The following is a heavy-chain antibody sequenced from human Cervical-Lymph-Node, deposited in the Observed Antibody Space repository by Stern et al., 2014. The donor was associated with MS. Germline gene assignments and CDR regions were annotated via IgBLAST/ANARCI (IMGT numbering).Heavy chain of an antibody. CDR1: GGTFSSSD. Sequence: QVQLVQSGAEVQKPWSSVKVSCRASGGTFSSSDISWVRQAPGQGLEWMGGIIPIIGTANYEQKYQGRVTITADESTSTAYMELSSLRSEDTAIYYCALGGFGHYFEYWGQGTLVTVSS. D-gene: IGHD3-10*01. CDR2: IIPIIGTA. V-gene: IGHV1-69*01. J-gene: IGHJ4*02. CDR3: ALGGFGHYFEY.